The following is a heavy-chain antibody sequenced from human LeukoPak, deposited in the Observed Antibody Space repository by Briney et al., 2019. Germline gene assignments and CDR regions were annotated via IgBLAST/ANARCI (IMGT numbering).Heavy chain of an antibody. CDR2: IYYSGST. J-gene: IGHJ4*02. D-gene: IGHD5/OR15-5a*01. CDR1: GGSISSYY. V-gene: IGHV4-59*08. Sequence: SETLSLTCTVSGGSISSYYWSWIRQPPGKGLEWIGYIYYSGSTNYNPSLKSRVTISVDTSKNQFSLKLSSVTAADTAVYYCAGHLRTYYFDYWGQGTLVTVSS. CDR3: AGHLRTYYFDY.